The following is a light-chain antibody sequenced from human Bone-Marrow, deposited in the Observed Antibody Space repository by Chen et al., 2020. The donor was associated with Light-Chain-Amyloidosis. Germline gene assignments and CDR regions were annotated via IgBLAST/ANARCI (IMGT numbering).Light chain of an antibody. CDR2: KAS. V-gene: IGKV1-5*03. J-gene: IGKJ1*01. Sequence: DIQMTQSPSTLSASVGDRVTITCRASQSISSWLAWYQPKPGKAPKLLIYKASSLESGVPSRFSGSGSGTEFTLTISSLQPDDFATYYCQQYNSYPGTFGQGTKVEIK. CDR1: QSISSW. CDR3: QQYNSYPGT.